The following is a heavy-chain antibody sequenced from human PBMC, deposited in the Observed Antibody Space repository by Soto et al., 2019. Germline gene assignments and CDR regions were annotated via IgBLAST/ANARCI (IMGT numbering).Heavy chain of an antibody. D-gene: IGHD3-22*01. CDR2: ISDSGSTT. CDR1: GFPFSSFA. Sequence: GGSLRLSCAVSGFPFSSFAMNWVRQAPGRGLEWVSFISDSGSTTYYADSVKGRFTISRDSAKNSLYLQMNSLRDEDTAVYYCARVIVRTSYSDRSGYYFNYWGQGTLVTVSS. CDR3: ARVIVRTSYSDRSGYYFNY. J-gene: IGHJ4*02. V-gene: IGHV3-48*02.